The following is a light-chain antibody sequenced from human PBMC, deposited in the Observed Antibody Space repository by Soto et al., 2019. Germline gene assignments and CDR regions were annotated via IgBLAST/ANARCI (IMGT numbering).Light chain of an antibody. Sequence: EIVLTQSPATLSLSPGERATLSCRASPSVTNYLAWYQQKPGQPPRLLIYDASNRATGIPARFSGSGSGTDFTLTISSLEPEDFAVYYCQQRSNWPSITFGQGTRLEIK. CDR2: DAS. J-gene: IGKJ5*01. V-gene: IGKV3-11*01. CDR3: QQRSNWPSIT. CDR1: PSVTNY.